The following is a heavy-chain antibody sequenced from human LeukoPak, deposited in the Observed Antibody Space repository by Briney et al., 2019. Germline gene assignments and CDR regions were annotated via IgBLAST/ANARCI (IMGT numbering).Heavy chain of an antibody. CDR2: IYHSGST. V-gene: IGHV4-38-2*02. CDR3: ARWLPEKYYFDY. J-gene: IGHJ4*02. CDR1: GYPISSGYY. D-gene: IGHD5-12*01. Sequence: SETLSLTCTVSGYPISSGYYWGWIRQPPGKGLEWIGSIYHSGSTYYNPSLKSRVTISVDTSKNQFSLKLSSVTAADTAVYYCARWLPEKYYFDYWGQGTLVTVSS.